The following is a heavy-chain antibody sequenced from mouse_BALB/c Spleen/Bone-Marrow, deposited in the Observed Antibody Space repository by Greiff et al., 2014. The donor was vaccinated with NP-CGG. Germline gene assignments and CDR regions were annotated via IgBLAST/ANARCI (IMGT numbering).Heavy chain of an antibody. J-gene: IGHJ4*01. Sequence: VQLKESGPELEKPGASVKISCKASGYSFTGYNMNCVKQSNGKSLEWIGNIDPYYGGTSYNQKFKGKATLTVDKSSSTAYMHLKSLTSEDSAVYYCARDGYYEGFYAMDYWGQGTSVTVSS. D-gene: IGHD2-3*01. CDR1: GYSFTGYN. V-gene: IGHV1S135*01. CDR2: IDPYYGGT. CDR3: ARDGYYEGFYAMDY.